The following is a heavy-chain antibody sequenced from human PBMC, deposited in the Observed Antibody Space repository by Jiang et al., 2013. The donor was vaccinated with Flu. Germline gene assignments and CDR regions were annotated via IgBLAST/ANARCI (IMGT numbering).Heavy chain of an antibody. D-gene: IGHD5/OR15-5a*01. CDR2: IYYSGST. V-gene: IGHV4-59*08. CDR1: GGSISSYY. J-gene: IGHJ5*02. CDR3: ARWSTFRFDP. Sequence: GLVKPSETLSLTCTVSGGSISSYYWSWIRQPPGKGLEWIGYIYYSGSTNYNPSLKSRVTISVDTSKNQFSLKLTSVTAADTAVYYCARWSTFRFDPWGQGTLVTVSS.